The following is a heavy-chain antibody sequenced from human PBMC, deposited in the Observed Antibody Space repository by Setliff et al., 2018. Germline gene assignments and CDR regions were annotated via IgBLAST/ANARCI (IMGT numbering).Heavy chain of an antibody. J-gene: IGHJ4*02. CDR3: ASSSGGNYEAYFDY. V-gene: IGHV3-33*01. D-gene: IGHD3-3*01. CDR1: GFTFSSYG. Sequence: PGGSLRLSCAASGFTFSSYGFHWVRQAPGKGLEWVAVIWYDGSNSYYADSVKGRFTISRDNSQNTLYLQMNSLSPEDTALYYCASSSGGNYEAYFDYWGQGTLVTVSS. CDR2: IWYDGSNS.